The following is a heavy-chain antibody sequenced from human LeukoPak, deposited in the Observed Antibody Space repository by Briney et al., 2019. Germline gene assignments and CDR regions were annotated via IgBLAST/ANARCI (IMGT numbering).Heavy chain of an antibody. Sequence: GESLKISCKGSGYSFTSYWISWVRQMPGKGLEWMGRIDPSDSYTNYSPSFQGHVTISADKSISTAYLQWSSLKASDTAMYYCARSRRDTIFGVVTNYHFDHWGQGTLVTVSS. D-gene: IGHD3-3*01. CDR3: ARSRRDTIFGVVTNYHFDH. V-gene: IGHV5-10-1*01. J-gene: IGHJ4*02. CDR1: GYSFTSYW. CDR2: IDPSDSYT.